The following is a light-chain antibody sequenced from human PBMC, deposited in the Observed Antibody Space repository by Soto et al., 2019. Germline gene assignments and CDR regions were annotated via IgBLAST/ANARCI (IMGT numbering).Light chain of an antibody. CDR1: QSISSW. CDR2: DAS. V-gene: IGKV1-5*01. J-gene: IGKJ1*01. CDR3: QQYNSYSPT. Sequence: DIQRTQSPSTLSASVGDRVPITCRASQSISSWLAWYQQKPGKAPKLLIYDASSLESGVPSRFSGSGSGTEFTLTSSSLQPDDFATYYCQQYNSYSPTFGQGTKVDIK.